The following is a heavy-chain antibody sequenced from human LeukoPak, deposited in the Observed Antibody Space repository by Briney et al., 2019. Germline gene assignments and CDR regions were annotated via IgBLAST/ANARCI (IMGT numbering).Heavy chain of an antibody. V-gene: IGHV3-11*01. CDR2: ISSSGSTI. Sequence: PWGSLRLSCAASGFTFSDYYMSWIRQAPGKGLEWVSYISSSGSTIYYADSVKGRFTISRDNAKNSLYLQMNSLRAEDTAVYYCARELPLLFRVGEFLFDYWGQGTLVSVSS. J-gene: IGHJ4*02. CDR3: ARELPLLFRVGEFLFDY. CDR1: GFTFSDYY. D-gene: IGHD3-10*01.